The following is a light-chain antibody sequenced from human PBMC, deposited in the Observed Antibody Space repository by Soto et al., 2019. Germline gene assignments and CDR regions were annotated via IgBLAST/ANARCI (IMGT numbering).Light chain of an antibody. CDR1: QSVSSSY. Sequence: EIVLTQSPGTLSLSPGERATLSCRASQSVSSSYLAWYQQKPGQAPRLLIYGASTRATGIPARFSGSGSGTEFTLTISSLQPDDFATYYCQQYNSYPLTFGGGTKVDIK. CDR3: QQYNSYPLT. V-gene: IGKV3-20*01. J-gene: IGKJ4*01. CDR2: GAS.